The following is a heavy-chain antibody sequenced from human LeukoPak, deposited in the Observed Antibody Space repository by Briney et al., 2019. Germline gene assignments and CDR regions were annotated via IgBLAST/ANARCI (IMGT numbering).Heavy chain of an antibody. CDR1: GYSFTNYW. V-gene: IGHV5-51*01. J-gene: IGHJ4*02. Sequence: GESLKISCKGSGYSFTNYWIGCVRQMPRKGLEWMGIIYPADSDTRYSPSFQGQVTISADKSISTAYLQWSSLKASDTAMYYCARPAHDYGDSWGQGTLVTVSS. CDR3: ARPAHDYGDS. CDR2: IYPADSDT.